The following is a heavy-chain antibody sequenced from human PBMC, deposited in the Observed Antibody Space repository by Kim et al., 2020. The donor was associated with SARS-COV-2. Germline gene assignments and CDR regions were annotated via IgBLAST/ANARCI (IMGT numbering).Heavy chain of an antibody. D-gene: IGHD3-10*01. V-gene: IGHV4-34*01. J-gene: IGHJ5*02. CDR3: ARGGFGDLLGWIDP. Sequence: NPSIKSRVAISLDTSKNWFSLKLTSVTAPDTAVYYCARGGFGDLLGWIDPWGQGNLVIVSS.